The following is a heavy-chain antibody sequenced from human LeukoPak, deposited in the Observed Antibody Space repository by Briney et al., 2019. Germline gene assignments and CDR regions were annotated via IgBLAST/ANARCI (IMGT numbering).Heavy chain of an antibody. Sequence: GGSLRLSCAASGFTFSSYSMNWVRQAPGKGLEWVSYISSSSSTIYYADSVKGRFTISRDNAKNSLYLQMNSLRAEDTAVYYCARTNTKNYDFWSGYPDAFDIWGQGTMVTVSS. CDR3: ARTNTKNYDFWSGYPDAFDI. D-gene: IGHD3-3*01. V-gene: IGHV3-48*01. J-gene: IGHJ3*02. CDR1: GFTFSSYS. CDR2: ISSSSSTI.